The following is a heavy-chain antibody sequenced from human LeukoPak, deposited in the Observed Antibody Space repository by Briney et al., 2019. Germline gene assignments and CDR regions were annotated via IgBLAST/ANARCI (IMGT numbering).Heavy chain of an antibody. V-gene: IGHV3-23*01. J-gene: IGHJ6*03. CDR2: ISGSGGST. CDR1: GFTFSSYG. D-gene: IGHD5-18*01. Sequence: GGSLRLSCAASGFTFSSYGMSWVRQAPGKGLEWVSAISGSGGSTYYADSVKGRFTISRDNSKNTLYLQMNSLRAEDTAVYYCAKGRWIQLYYMDVWSKGTTVTVSS. CDR3: AKGRWIQLYYMDV.